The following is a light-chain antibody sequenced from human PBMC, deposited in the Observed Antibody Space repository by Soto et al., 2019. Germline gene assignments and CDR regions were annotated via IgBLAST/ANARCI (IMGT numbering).Light chain of an antibody. CDR2: EVS. CDR1: SSDVGGYNY. V-gene: IGLV2-14*01. Sequence: QSVLTQPASVSGSPGQSITISCTGTSSDVGGYNYVSWYQQHPGKAPKLMIYEVSNLPSGVSNRFSGSKSGNTASLTISGLQAEDESAYYCSSYTGSSTPYVFGTGTKLTVL. CDR3: SSYTGSSTPYV. J-gene: IGLJ1*01.